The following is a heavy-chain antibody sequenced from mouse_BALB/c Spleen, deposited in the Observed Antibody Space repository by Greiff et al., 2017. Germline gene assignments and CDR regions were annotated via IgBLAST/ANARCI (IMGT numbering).Heavy chain of an antibody. CDR2: ISSGSSTN. CDR1: GFTFSSFG. D-gene: IGHD2-12*01. V-gene: IGHV5-17*02. Sequence: EVQLVESGGGLVQPGGSRKLSCAASGFTFSSFGMHWVRQAPEKGLEWVAYISSGSSTNYYADTVKGRFTISEDNPKNTLFLQMTRLRSEDTAMYCCTGGGFTTMDYWGQGTSVTVSS. J-gene: IGHJ4*01. CDR3: TGGGFTTMDY.